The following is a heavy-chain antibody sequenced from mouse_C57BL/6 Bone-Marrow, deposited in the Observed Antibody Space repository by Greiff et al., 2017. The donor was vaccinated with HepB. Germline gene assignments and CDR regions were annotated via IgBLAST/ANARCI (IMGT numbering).Heavy chain of an antibody. V-gene: IGHV1-9*01. CDR3: ARSDGYPFAY. CDR1: GYTFTGYW. Sequence: QVQLQQSGAELMKPGASVKLSCKATGYTFTGYWIEWVKQRPGHGLEWIGEILPGSGSTNYNDKFKGKATFTADTSSNTAYMQLSSLTTEDSAIYYCARSDGYPFAYWGQGTLVTVSA. CDR2: ILPGSGST. J-gene: IGHJ3*01. D-gene: IGHD2-3*01.